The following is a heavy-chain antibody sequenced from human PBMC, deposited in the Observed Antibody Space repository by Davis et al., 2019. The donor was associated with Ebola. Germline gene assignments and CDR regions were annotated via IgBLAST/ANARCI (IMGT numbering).Heavy chain of an antibody. CDR3: ASVVVGATIH. V-gene: IGHV3-7*01. CDR2: IKQDGSEK. Sequence: GESLKISCAASGFTFRSYWMSWVRQAPGKGLEWVANIKQDGSEKYYVDSVKGRFTISRDNAKNSLYLQMNSLRAEDTAVYYCASVVVGATIHWGQGTLVTVSS. CDR1: GFTFRSYW. D-gene: IGHD1-26*01. J-gene: IGHJ4*02.